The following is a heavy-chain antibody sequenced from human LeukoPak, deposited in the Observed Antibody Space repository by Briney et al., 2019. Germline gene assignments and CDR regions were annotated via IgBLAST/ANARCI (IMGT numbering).Heavy chain of an antibody. CDR3: ARGARDSSGYYYPFDY. V-gene: IGHV4-4*07. CDR2: IYTSGST. J-gene: IGHJ4*02. CDR1: GFTFDDYG. D-gene: IGHD3-22*01. Sequence: GSLRLSCAASGFTFDDYGMSWIRQPAGKGLEWIGRIYTSGSTNYNPSLKSRVTISVDTSKNQFSLKLSSVTAADTAVYYCARGARDSSGYYYPFDYWGQGTLVTVSS.